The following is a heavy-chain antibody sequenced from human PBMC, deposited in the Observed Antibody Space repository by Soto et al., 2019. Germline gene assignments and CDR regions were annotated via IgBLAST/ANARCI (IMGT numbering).Heavy chain of an antibody. CDR2: ISNNGSST. Sequence: PVGSLRLSCEVSGFSLSGYGMHWVRQAPGKGLEYVSSISNNGSSTDYADSVKGRFTISRDNSKNTVYLQMSSLRVEDTAVYYCVKGEYYYDSSGYYPFDYWGQGTLVTVSS. CDR3: VKGEYYYDSSGYYPFDY. CDR1: GFSLSGYG. V-gene: IGHV3-64D*06. D-gene: IGHD3-22*01. J-gene: IGHJ4*02.